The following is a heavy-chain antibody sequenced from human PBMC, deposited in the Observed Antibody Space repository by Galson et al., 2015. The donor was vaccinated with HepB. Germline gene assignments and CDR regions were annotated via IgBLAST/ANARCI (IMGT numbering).Heavy chain of an antibody. V-gene: IGHV3-74*01. CDR1: GATFSRYW. D-gene: IGHD5-24*01. CDR3: AKDHGGPDDY. J-gene: IGHJ4*02. CDR2: INEDGSTR. Sequence: SLRLSCAASGATFSRYWMHWVRQVPGKGLVWVSRINEDGSTRSYADSVRGRFTISRDNAKNMVYLQMNSLRVEDTAVYYCAKDHGGPDDYWGQGTLVTVSS.